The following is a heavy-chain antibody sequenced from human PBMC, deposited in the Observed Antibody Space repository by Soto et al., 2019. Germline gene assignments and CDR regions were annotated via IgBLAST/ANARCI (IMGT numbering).Heavy chain of an antibody. CDR1: GFTFSAYG. J-gene: IGHJ3*02. Sequence: GGSLRLSCAASGFTFSAYGIHWVRQAPGKGLEWVAVIWYDGSKKNHADSVKGRFTISRDNSKNMLYLQMNSLRAEDTAVYHCARSGGSGLGYLDIWGQGTMVTVSS. V-gene: IGHV3-33*01. CDR3: ARSGGSGLGYLDI. D-gene: IGHD3-10*01. CDR2: IWYDGSKK.